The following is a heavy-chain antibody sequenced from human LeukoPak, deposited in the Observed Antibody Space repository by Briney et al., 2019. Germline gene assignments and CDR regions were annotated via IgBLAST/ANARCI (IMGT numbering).Heavy chain of an antibody. J-gene: IGHJ1*01. CDR2: ISYDGSNK. CDR3: ASPGNYDFWSGYYLPH. Sequence: PGRSLGLSCAASGFTFSSYAMHWVRQAPGKGLEWVAVISYDGSNKYYADSVKGRFTISRDNSKNTLYLQMNSLRAEDTAVYYCASPGNYDFWSGYYLPHWGQGTLVTVSS. D-gene: IGHD3-3*01. V-gene: IGHV3-30*04. CDR1: GFTFSSYA.